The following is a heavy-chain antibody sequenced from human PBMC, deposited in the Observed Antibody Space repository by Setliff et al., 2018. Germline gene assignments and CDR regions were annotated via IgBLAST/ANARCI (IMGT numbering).Heavy chain of an antibody. J-gene: IGHJ3*02. CDR1: GYSFTSYW. Sequence: GESLKISCKGSGYSFTSYWIGWVRQMPGKGLEWMGIIYPGDSDTRYSPSFQGQVTISADKSISTAYLQWSSLKASDTAVYYCARQGRPKYDILTGFAYGDAFDIWGQGTMVTVSS. CDR3: ARQGRPKYDILTGFAYGDAFDI. V-gene: IGHV5-51*01. D-gene: IGHD3-9*01. CDR2: IYPGDSDT.